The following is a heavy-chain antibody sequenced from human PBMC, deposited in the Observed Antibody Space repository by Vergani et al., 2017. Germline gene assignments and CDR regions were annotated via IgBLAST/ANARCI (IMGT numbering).Heavy chain of an antibody. V-gene: IGHV3-33*01. D-gene: IGHD2-2*01. J-gene: IGHJ6*03. CDR3: ARDSEDIVVVPAVRSPIYYYYMDV. CDR2: IWYDGSNK. Sequence: QVQLVESGGGVVQPGRSLRLSCAASGFTFSSYGMHWVRQAPGKGLEWVAVIWYDGSNKYYADSVKGRFTISRDNSKNTLYLQMNSLRAEDTAVYYCARDSEDIVVVPAVRSPIYYYYMDVWGKGTTVTVSS. CDR1: GFTFSSYG.